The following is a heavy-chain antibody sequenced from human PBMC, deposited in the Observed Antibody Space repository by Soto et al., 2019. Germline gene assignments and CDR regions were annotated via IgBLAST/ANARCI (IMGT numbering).Heavy chain of an antibody. CDR2: ISGSGGST. Sequence: EVQLLESGGGLVQPWGSLRLSCAASGFTFSSYAMSWVRQAPGKGLEWVSSISGSGGSTYYADSVKGRFTNSRDNSKNTLYLQMNSLRAEDTAVYYCAKKITMDRGPDFDYWGQGTLVTVST. V-gene: IGHV3-23*01. CDR3: AKKITMDRGPDFDY. D-gene: IGHD3-10*01. CDR1: GFTFSSYA. J-gene: IGHJ4*02.